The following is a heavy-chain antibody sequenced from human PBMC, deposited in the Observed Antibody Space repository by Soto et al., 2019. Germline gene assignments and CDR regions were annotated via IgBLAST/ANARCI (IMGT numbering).Heavy chain of an antibody. CDR3: VKEGRTLPIVVNSPFDI. CDR2: ISTDGTET. Sequence: VQLVESGGGVAQPGGSLRLSCVASGFTFSSYVIHWVRQAPGKGLEWVALISTDGTETHYPGSVRGRFTISRDNSKNTWYLQVRSPRTEHTAVYYCVKEGRTLPIVVNSPFDIWGQETKVTVSS. V-gene: IGHV3-30*14. CDR1: GFTFSSYV. D-gene: IGHD2-21*01. J-gene: IGHJ3*02.